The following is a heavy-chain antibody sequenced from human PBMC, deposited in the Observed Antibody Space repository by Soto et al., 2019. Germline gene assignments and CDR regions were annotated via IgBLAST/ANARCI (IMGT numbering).Heavy chain of an antibody. Sequence: QVQLVQSGAEVKKPGASVKVSCKASGYTFTSYDINWVRQAPGQGLEWMGWMNPNSGNTGYAQKFQGRVTMTRNTSISTAYMELSSLRSENTAVYYCARGRVVPAAQRRYSYGYGNFDYWGQGTLVTVSS. J-gene: IGHJ4*02. CDR3: ARGRVVPAAQRRYSYGYGNFDY. CDR1: GYTFTSYD. CDR2: MNPNSGNT. V-gene: IGHV1-8*01. D-gene: IGHD5-18*01.